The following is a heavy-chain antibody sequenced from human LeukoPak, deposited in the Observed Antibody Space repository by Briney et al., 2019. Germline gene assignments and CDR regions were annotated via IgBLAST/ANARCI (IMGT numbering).Heavy chain of an antibody. CDR1: GYTFTSYG. Sequence: GASVTVTCKASGYTFTSYGISWVRQAAGQRLEWMGWISAYNGNTYYAQKLQGRVTMTTDTSTSTAYMELRSLRSDDTAVYYCARGPRYSSSWYYYYGMDVWGQGTTVTVSS. D-gene: IGHD6-13*01. CDR2: ISAYNGNT. V-gene: IGHV1-18*01. J-gene: IGHJ6*02. CDR3: ARGPRYSSSWYYYYGMDV.